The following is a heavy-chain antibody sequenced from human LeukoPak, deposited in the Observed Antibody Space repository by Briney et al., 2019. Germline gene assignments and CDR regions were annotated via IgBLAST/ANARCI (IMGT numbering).Heavy chain of an antibody. CDR2: IQQDGGQK. CDR3: ARASNPWLQLS. Sequence: GGSLRLSCAASGFTFSNYWMIWVRQAPGKGLEWVANIQQDGGQKRYADSVRGRFTVSRDNAQTSLYLHMNSLRAEDTAVYYCARASNPWLQLSWGQGTLVTVSS. V-gene: IGHV3-7*05. D-gene: IGHD5-24*01. CDR1: GFTFSNYW. J-gene: IGHJ4*02.